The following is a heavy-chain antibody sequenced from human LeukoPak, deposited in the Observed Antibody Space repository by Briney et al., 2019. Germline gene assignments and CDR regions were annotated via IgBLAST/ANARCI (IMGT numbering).Heavy chain of an antibody. CDR1: GFTFSSYS. V-gene: IGHV3-21*01. J-gene: IGHJ4*02. D-gene: IGHD4-17*01. CDR3: ARGHFSRPDYGDHWRYFDY. CDR2: ISSSSSYI. Sequence: PGGSLRLSCAASGFTFSSYSMNWVRQAPGKGLEWVSSISSSSSYIYYADSVKGRFTISRDNAKNSLYLQMNSLRAEDTAVYYCARGHFSRPDYGDHWRYFDYWGQGTLVTVSS.